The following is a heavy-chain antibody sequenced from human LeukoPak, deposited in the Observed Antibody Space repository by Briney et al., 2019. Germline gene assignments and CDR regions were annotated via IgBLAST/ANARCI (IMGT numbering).Heavy chain of an antibody. CDR3: ARDPLIGSTYTTAWGY. CDR1: GFTFSDYC. CDR2: SSSTGNII. V-gene: IGHV3-11*04. Sequence: PGGSLRLSCAPSGFTFSDYCMTWIRQAPGKGLEGVSYSSSTGNIIFYADFVKGRFTISRDNAKNSLYLQMYSLRAEDTAVYYCARDPLIGSTYTTAWGYWGQGTLVTVSS. J-gene: IGHJ4*02. D-gene: IGHD2-2*01.